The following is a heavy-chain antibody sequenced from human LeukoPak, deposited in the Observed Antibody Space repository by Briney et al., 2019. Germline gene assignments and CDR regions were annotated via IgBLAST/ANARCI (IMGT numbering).Heavy chain of an antibody. CDR1: GFTFSSYG. CDR3: AREYYYGSGPFDP. V-gene: IGHV3-33*01. J-gene: IGHJ5*02. CDR2: IWYDGSDK. D-gene: IGHD3-10*01. Sequence: GGSLRLSCAASGFTFSSYGMHWVRKAPGKGLEWVAVIWYDGSDKYYADSVKGRFTISRDNSKNTLYLQMNSLRAEDTAVYYCAREYYYGSGPFDPWGQGTLVTVSS.